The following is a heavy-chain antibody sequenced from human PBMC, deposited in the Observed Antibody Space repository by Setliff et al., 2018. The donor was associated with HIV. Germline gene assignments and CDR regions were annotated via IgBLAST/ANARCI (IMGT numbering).Heavy chain of an antibody. Sequence: PSETLSLTCSVSGYSISSGYYWGWIRQSPGKGLEWNGSIYHTGSAYYNPSLQSRATISIATSKNQLSLQLDSVTAADMALYFCARGRGTWIPDSSWFDSWGQGTLVTVSS. D-gene: IGHD5-12*01. CDR3: ARGRGTWIPDSSWFDS. J-gene: IGHJ5*01. CDR1: GYSISSGYY. CDR2: IYHTGSA. V-gene: IGHV4-38-2*02.